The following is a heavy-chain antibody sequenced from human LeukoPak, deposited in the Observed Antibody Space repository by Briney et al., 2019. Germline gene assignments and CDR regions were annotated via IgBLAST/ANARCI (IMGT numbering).Heavy chain of an antibody. D-gene: IGHD3-16*01. V-gene: IGHV4-61*02. CDR2: ILTSGST. J-gene: IGHJ4*02. CDR3: ARDGGY. CDR1: GGSISSGSYY. Sequence: PSQTLSLTCTVSGGSISSGSYYWSWIRQPAGKGLEWIGRILTSGSTNYNPSLKSRVTISVDTSKNQFSLKLSSVTAADTAVYYCARDGGYWGQGTLVTVSS.